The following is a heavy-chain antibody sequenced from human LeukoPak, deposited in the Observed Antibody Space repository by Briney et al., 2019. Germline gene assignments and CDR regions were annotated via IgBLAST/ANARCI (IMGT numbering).Heavy chain of an antibody. D-gene: IGHD4-17*01. CDR2: IYHSGNT. CDR1: GSSISSGGYS. CDR3: ARDYGDPNWFDP. V-gene: IGHV4-30-2*01. J-gene: IGHJ5*02. Sequence: SETLSLTCAVSGSSISSGGYSWSWIRQPPGKGLEWIGYIYHSGNTYYNPSLKSRVTVSLDRSKNQFSLKLSSVTAADTAVYYCARDYGDPNWFDPWGQGTLVTVSS.